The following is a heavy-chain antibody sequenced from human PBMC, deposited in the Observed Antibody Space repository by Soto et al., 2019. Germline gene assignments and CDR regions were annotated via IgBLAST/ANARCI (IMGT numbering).Heavy chain of an antibody. V-gene: IGHV3-9*01. CDR2: ISWNSGSI. D-gene: IGHD1-26*01. J-gene: IGHJ6*02. Sequence: GGSLRLSCAASGFTFDDYAMHWVRQAPGKGLEWVSGISWNSGSIGYADSVKGRFTISRDNAKNSLYLQMNSLRAEDTALYYCAKESGSYYGYYYYYGMDVWGQGTTVTVSS. CDR1: GFTFDDYA. CDR3: AKESGSYYGYYYYYGMDV.